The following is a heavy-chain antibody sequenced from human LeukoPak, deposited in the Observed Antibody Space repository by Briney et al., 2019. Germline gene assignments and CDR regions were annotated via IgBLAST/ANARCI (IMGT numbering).Heavy chain of an antibody. J-gene: IGHJ4*02. CDR1: GFTFDDYA. CDR3: ARERGRDDYGL. CDR2: ISWNSGSI. Sequence: TGGSLRLSCAASGFTFDDYAMHWVRQAPGKGLEWVSGISWNSGSIGYADSVKGRFTISRDNSKNTLYLQMNSLRAEDTAVYYCARERGRDDYGLWGQGALVTVSS. D-gene: IGHD4/OR15-4a*01. V-gene: IGHV3-9*01.